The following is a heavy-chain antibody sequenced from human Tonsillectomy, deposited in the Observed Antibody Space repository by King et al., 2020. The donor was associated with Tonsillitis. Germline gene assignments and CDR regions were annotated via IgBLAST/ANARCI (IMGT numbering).Heavy chain of an antibody. CDR2: ISWDGGST. J-gene: IGHJ6*02. Sequence: VQLVESGGVVVQPGGSLRLSCAASGFTFDDYTMHWVRQAPGKGLEWVSLISWDGGSTYYADSVKGRFTISRDNSKNSLYLQMNSLRTEDTALYYCAKDETGSGWSDYYYGMDVWGQGTTVTVSS. D-gene: IGHD6-19*01. V-gene: IGHV3-43*01. CDR1: GFTFDDYT. CDR3: AKDETGSGWSDYYYGMDV.